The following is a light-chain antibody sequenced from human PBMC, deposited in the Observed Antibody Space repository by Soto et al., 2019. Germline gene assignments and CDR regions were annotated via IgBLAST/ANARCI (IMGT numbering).Light chain of an antibody. CDR1: QSVSSSS. CDR3: HQYGSSPRT. CDR2: GAS. Sequence: EIVLTQSPGTLSLSPGERATLSCEASQSVSSSSLAWYEQKPGQAPRLLIYGASNRATGIPDRFSGSGSGTDFTLTISRLEPEDFAVYYCHQYGSSPRTFGQGTRVEIK. V-gene: IGKV3-20*01. J-gene: IGKJ1*01.